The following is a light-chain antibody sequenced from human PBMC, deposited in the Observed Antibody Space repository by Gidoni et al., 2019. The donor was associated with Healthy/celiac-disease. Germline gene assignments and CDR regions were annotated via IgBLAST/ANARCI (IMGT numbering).Light chain of an antibody. CDR3: QAWDSSTWV. V-gene: IGLV3-1*01. Sequence: SYDLTQPPSVSVSPGQTASITCSGDKLGYKYACWYQQKPGQSPVLVIYQDSKRPSGIPELFSGSNSGNTATLTISGTQAMDEADYYCQAWDSSTWVFGGGTKLTVL. CDR2: QDS. J-gene: IGLJ3*02. CDR1: KLGYKY.